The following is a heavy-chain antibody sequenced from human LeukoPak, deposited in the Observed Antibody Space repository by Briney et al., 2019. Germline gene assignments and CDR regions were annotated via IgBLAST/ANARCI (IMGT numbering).Heavy chain of an antibody. Sequence: ASVKVSCKASGYTFTGYFIHWVRQAPGQGLEWMGWINPNSGGTEYAQKFQGRATMTRDTSITTAYMELSRLRSDDTAVYYCARALVNYYDSSGYYSRYYFDYWGQGTLVTVSS. D-gene: IGHD3-22*01. CDR1: GYTFTGYF. CDR2: INPNSGGT. J-gene: IGHJ4*02. V-gene: IGHV1-2*02. CDR3: ARALVNYYDSSGYYSRYYFDY.